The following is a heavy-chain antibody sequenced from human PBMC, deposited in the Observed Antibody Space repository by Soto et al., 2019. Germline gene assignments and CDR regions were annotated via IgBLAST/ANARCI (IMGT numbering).Heavy chain of an antibody. CDR3: AREGRYSSSSGYFDY. CDR2: ISGSGGST. V-gene: IGHV3-23*01. D-gene: IGHD6-13*01. CDR1: GFTFSSYG. Sequence: EVQLLASGGGLVQPGGSLRLSCAASGFTFSSYGMSWVRQAPGKGLEWVSGISGSGGSTYYADSVKDRFTISRDNPKTTMHVQMNSLRAEDTAVHYCAREGRYSSSSGYFDYWGQGTLVTVSA. J-gene: IGHJ4*02.